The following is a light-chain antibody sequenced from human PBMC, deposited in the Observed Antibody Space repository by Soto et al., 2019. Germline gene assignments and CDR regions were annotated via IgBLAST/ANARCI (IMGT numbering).Light chain of an antibody. CDR3: QHSNSFPIT. J-gene: IGKJ5*01. V-gene: IGKV1-12*01. Sequence: DIQMTQSPSSVSASVGDRVTITCRASQGISSWLAWYQQKPGKAPKLLIYTASTLQSGVPSRFSGSGSATDFPLIISSLQPEDSATYYCQHSNSFPITFGQGTRLEIK. CDR2: TAS. CDR1: QGISSW.